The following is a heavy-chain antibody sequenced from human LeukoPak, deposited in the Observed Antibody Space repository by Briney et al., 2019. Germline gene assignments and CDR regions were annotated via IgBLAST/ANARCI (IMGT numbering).Heavy chain of an antibody. J-gene: IGHJ4*02. V-gene: IGHV4-59*01. CDR1: GGSISSYY. CDR2: IYYSGST. Sequence: ATETLSLTCTVSGGSISSYYWSWIRQPPGKGLEWIGYIYYSGSTNYNPSLKSRVTISVDTSKNQFSLKLSSVTAADTAVYYCARVGTTVVDYWGQGTLVTVSS. CDR3: ARVGTTVVDY. D-gene: IGHD4-23*01.